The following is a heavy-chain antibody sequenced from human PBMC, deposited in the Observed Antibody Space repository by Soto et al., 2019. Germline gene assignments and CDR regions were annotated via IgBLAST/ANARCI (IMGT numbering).Heavy chain of an antibody. D-gene: IGHD1-1*01. J-gene: IGHJ4*02. CDR2: ISWNSGSI. V-gene: IGHV3-9*01. CDR3: AKAVGGWNPVNFDY. Sequence: SLRLSCAASGFTFDDYAMHWVRQAPGKGLEWVSGISWNSGSIGYADSVKGRFTISRDNAKNSLYLQMNSLRAEDTALYYCAKAVGGWNPVNFDYWGQGTLVTVSS. CDR1: GFTFDDYA.